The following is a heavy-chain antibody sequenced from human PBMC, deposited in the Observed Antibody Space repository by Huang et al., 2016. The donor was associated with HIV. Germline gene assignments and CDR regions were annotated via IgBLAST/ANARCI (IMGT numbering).Heavy chain of an antibody. V-gene: IGHV5-51*03. CDR2: IYPEDSNT. Sequence: EVQLVQSGTEVKKPGESLKISCKGSGYKFSSYWIGWVRQMPGKGLEGMGVIYPEDSNTRYSPSIQVQVTISADKSISTAYVQWSSLKVSDTGVYYCASRRAAPESYFIDVWGKGTTVSVSS. CDR3: ASRRAAPESYFIDV. CDR1: GYKFSSYW. D-gene: IGHD2-15*01. J-gene: IGHJ6*03.